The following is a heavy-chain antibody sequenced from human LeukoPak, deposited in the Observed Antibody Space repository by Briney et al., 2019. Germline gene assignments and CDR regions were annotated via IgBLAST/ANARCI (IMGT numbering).Heavy chain of an antibody. CDR3: ARVLSYGGNPQYGMDV. J-gene: IGHJ6*02. V-gene: IGHV3-53*01. Sequence: GGSLRLSCAASGFTVSSNYMSWVRQAPGKGLEGVSFIYSGGSTYYADSVKGRFTISRDNSKNTLYLQMNSLRAEDTAVYYCARVLSYGGNPQYGMDVWGQGTTVTVSS. CDR2: IYSGGST. CDR1: GFTVSSNY. D-gene: IGHD4-23*01.